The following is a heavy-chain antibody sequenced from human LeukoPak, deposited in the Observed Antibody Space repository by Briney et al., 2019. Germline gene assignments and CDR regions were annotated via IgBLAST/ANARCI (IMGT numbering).Heavy chain of an antibody. Sequence: GGSLRLSCAASGFTFSSYEMNWVRQAPGKGLEWVSYISSSGSTIYYADSVKGRFTISRDNAKNSLYLQMNSLRAEDTAVYYCARELAVVVPSGDFDYWGQGTLVTVSS. CDR2: ISSSGSTI. D-gene: IGHD2-15*01. J-gene: IGHJ4*02. CDR1: GFTFSSYE. CDR3: ARELAVVVPSGDFDY. V-gene: IGHV3-48*03.